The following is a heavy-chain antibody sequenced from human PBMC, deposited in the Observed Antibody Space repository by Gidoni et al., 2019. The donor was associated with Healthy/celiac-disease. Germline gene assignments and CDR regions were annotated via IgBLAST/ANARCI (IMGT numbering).Heavy chain of an antibody. Sequence: QVQLVQSRAEVKKPGASVKVSCKASGYTFTTYGISWVRQAPGQGLEWMGWISAYNGNTNYAQKLQGRVTMTTDTSTSTAYMELRSLRSDDTAVYYCARDGKTSIAARRDAFDIWGQGTMVTVSS. CDR2: ISAYNGNT. CDR3: ARDGKTSIAARRDAFDI. CDR1: GYTFTTYG. V-gene: IGHV1-18*01. J-gene: IGHJ3*02. D-gene: IGHD6-6*01.